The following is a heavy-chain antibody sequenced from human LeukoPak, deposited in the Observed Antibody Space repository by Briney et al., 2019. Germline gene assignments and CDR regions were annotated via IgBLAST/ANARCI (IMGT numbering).Heavy chain of an antibody. Sequence: SETLSLTCTVSGGSISSSSYYWGWIRQPPGKGLEWIGSIYYSGSTYYNPSLKSRVTISVDTSKHQFYLKLSSVTAADTAVYYCARRIVGVTRGGRYFDDWGQGTLVTVAS. CDR1: GGSISSSSYY. CDR2: IYYSGST. D-gene: IGHD1-26*01. J-gene: IGHJ4*02. V-gene: IGHV4-39*01. CDR3: ARRIVGVTRGGRYFDD.